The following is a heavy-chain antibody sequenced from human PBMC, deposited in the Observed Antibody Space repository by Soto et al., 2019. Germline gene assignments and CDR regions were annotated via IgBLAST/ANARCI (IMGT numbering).Heavy chain of an antibody. CDR2: IYYGGST. Sequence: SETLSLTCAVSGGSISSGDYSWNWIRQPPGKGLEWIGYIYYGGSTYYNPSLQSRVTMSVDRSRNQFSLKLNSVTAADTAVYYCARVRREYDNSGPVDYWGQGTLVSVSS. J-gene: IGHJ4*02. CDR3: ARVRREYDNSGPVDY. V-gene: IGHV4-30-2*01. D-gene: IGHD3-22*01. CDR1: GGSISSGDYS.